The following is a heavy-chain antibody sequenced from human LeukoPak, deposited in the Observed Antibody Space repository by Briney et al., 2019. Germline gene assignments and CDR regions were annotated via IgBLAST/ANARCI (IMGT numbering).Heavy chain of an antibody. CDR1: GFTVSSNY. CDR3: ARDGITGTTGYYGMDV. J-gene: IGHJ6*02. D-gene: IGHD1-20*01. Sequence: GGSLRLSCAASGFTVSSNYMNWVRQAPGKGLEWVSSISSSSSYIYYADSVKGRFTISRDNAKNSLYLQMNSLRAEDTAVYYCARDGITGTTGYYGMDVWGQGTTVTVSS. V-gene: IGHV3-21*01. CDR2: ISSSSSYI.